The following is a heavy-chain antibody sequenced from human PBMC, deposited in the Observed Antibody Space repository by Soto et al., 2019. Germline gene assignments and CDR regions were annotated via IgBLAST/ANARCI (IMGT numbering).Heavy chain of an antibody. J-gene: IGHJ5*02. V-gene: IGHV3-9*01. CDR1: GFAFDDYV. Sequence: PGGSLRLSCAASGFAFDDYVMHWVRQPPGRGLEWVSGITWNGGTIRYVDSVKGRFTISRDNAENSLYLQMNSLRPEYTAVYYCAKGGSAALIAPSGRDNWFDPWGQGTQVTVAS. D-gene: IGHD6-13*01. CDR2: ITWNGGTI. CDR3: AKGGSAALIAPSGRDNWFDP.